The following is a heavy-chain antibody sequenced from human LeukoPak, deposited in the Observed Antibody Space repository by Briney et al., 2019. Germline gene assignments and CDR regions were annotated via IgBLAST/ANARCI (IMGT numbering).Heavy chain of an antibody. D-gene: IGHD3-3*01. CDR2: ISGSGGST. Sequence: GALRLSCAASGFTFSSYAMSWVRQAPGKGLEWVSAISGSGGSTYYADSVKGRFTISRDNSKSTLYLQMNSLRAEDTAVYYCAKDCQVLRFLEWLPSYGMDVWGQGTTVTVSS. CDR3: AKDCQVLRFLEWLPSYGMDV. CDR1: GFTFSSYA. J-gene: IGHJ6*02. V-gene: IGHV3-23*01.